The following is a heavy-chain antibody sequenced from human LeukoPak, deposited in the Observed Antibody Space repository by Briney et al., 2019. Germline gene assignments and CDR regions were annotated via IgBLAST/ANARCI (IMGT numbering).Heavy chain of an antibody. V-gene: IGHV4-39*01. CDR2: IYKNGNT. Sequence: PSETLSLTCTVSGGSISSSSSYWGWIRQPPGKGLEWIGSIYKNGNTYYNPSLKSRVTISVDTSKNQFSLKLSSVTAADTAVYYCARDNSGWWADYWGQGTLVSVSS. CDR1: GGSISSSSSY. J-gene: IGHJ4*02. D-gene: IGHD6-13*01. CDR3: ARDNSGWWADY.